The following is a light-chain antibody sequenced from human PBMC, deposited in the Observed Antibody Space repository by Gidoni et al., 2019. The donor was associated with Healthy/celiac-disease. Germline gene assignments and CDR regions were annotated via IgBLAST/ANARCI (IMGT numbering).Light chain of an antibody. CDR1: PGISTY. Sequence: DIQMTQSPSSLSASAGDRVTITCQASPGISTYLHWYQQKPGKAPKLLIYEASNLETGVPSRFSGSGSGTDFTFTISSLQPEDIATYYCQQYNSLPITFGQGTQLEIK. CDR2: EAS. J-gene: IGKJ5*01. CDR3: QQYNSLPIT. V-gene: IGKV1-33*01.